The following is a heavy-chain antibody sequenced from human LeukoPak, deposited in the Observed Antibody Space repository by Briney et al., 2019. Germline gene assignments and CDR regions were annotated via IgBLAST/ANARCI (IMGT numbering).Heavy chain of an antibody. CDR2: IIWNSGSI. V-gene: IGHV3-9*01. CDR3: AKETPPGSSDWNDRVGYV. CDR1: GFTFDDYA. Sequence: GGSLRLSWAASGFTFDDYAMHWVRQAPGKGLEWVSGIIWNSGSIGYADSVKGRFTISRDNAKSSLYLQMNSLRAEDTALYYCAKETPPGSSDWNDRVGYVWGQGTTVTVSS. D-gene: IGHD1-1*01. J-gene: IGHJ6*02.